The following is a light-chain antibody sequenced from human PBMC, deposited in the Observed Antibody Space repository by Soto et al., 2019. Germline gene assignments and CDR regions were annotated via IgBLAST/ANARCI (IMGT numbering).Light chain of an antibody. J-gene: IGKJ4*01. CDR3: QQRSNWPPRLT. Sequence: EIVLTQSPANLSLSPGERATLSCRASQSVSSYLAWYQQKPGQAPRLLIYDASNRATGIPARFSGSGSGTDFTLTISSLEPEDFAVYYCQQRSNWPPRLTFGGGTKVDIK. CDR2: DAS. V-gene: IGKV3-11*01. CDR1: QSVSSY.